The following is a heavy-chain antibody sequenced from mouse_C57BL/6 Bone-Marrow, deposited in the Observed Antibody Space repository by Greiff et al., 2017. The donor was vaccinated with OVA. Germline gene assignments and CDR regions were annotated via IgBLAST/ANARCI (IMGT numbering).Heavy chain of an antibody. CDR2: INPNNGTT. D-gene: IGHD3-1*01. Sequence: VQLQQSGPELVKPGASVKISCKASGYSFTDYNMNWVKQSNGKSLEWIGVINPNNGTTSYNQKFKGKATLPVDQSSSTAYMQLNSLTSEDSAVYYCAREALGNSAGYFDYWGQGTTLTVSS. V-gene: IGHV1-39*01. CDR1: GYSFTDYN. J-gene: IGHJ2*01. CDR3: AREALGNSAGYFDY.